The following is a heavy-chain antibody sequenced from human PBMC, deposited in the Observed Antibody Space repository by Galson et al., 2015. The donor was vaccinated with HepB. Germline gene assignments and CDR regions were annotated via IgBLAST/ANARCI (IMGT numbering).Heavy chain of an antibody. Sequence: SCKASGYTFTSYDINWVRQATGQGLEWMGCMNPNSGNTGYAQKFQGRVTMTRNTSISTAYMELSSLRSEDTAVYYCAREEGGSTSFDIWGQGTMVTVSS. D-gene: IGHD2-2*01. CDR3: AREEGGSTSFDI. CDR2: MNPNSGNT. V-gene: IGHV1-8*01. CDR1: GYTFTSYD. J-gene: IGHJ3*02.